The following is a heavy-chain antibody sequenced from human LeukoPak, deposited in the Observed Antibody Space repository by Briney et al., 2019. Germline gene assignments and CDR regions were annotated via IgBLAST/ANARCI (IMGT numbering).Heavy chain of an antibody. J-gene: IGHJ4*02. CDR1: GFSLSTSGLG. D-gene: IGHD6-6*01. V-gene: IGHV2-5*02. CDR2: IYWDDDK. Sequence: SGPTLVKPTQTLTLTCTFSGFSLSTSGLGVGWIRQPPGKALEWLALIYWDDDKRYSPSLKSRLTITKDTSKNQVVLTVTNMDPVDTATYFCAHRREGSSFFAYWGQGTLVTVSS. CDR3: AHRREGSSFFAY.